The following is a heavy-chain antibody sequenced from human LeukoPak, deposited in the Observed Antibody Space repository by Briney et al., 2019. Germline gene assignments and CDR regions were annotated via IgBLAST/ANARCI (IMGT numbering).Heavy chain of an antibody. J-gene: IGHJ4*02. Sequence: GGSLRLSCVASGITFSTYAMSWVRQAPGKGLEWVSVISSSGSSTYYADSVKGRFTISRDNAKNSLYLHMNSLRADDTAVYYCARDTRSLIDYWGQGTLVTVSS. V-gene: IGHV3-23*01. CDR1: GITFSTYA. D-gene: IGHD1-26*01. CDR3: ARDTRSLIDY. CDR2: ISSSGSST.